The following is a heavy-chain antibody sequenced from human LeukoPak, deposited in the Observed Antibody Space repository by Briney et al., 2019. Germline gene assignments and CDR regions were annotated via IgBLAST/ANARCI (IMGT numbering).Heavy chain of an antibody. Sequence: TGGSLRLSCAASGFTFSSYAMSWVRQAPGKGLEWVSAIGDGGGSTYYADSVKGRFTISRDNSKNTLYLQMNSLRAEDTAVYYCAKDPDDFWPGISDYWGQGTLVTVSS. J-gene: IGHJ4*02. V-gene: IGHV3-23*01. CDR1: GFTFSSYA. CDR3: AKDPDDFWPGISDY. CDR2: IGDGGGST. D-gene: IGHD3-3*01.